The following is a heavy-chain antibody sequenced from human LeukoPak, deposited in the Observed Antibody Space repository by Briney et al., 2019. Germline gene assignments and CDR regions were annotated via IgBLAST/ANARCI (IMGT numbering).Heavy chain of an antibody. CDR2: IYYSGGT. CDR1: GGSISSYY. Sequence: SETLSLTCTVSGGSISSYYWSWIRQPPGKGLEWIGYIYYSGGTNYNPSLKSRVTISVDTSKNQFSLKLSSVTAADTAVYYCARAPFSKGITIFGVIYYYYMDVWGKGTTVTVSS. CDR3: ARAPFSKGITIFGVIYYYYMDV. J-gene: IGHJ6*03. D-gene: IGHD3-3*01. V-gene: IGHV4-59*01.